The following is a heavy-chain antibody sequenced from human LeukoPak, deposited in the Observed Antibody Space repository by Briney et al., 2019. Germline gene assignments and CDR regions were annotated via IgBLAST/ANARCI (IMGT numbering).Heavy chain of an antibody. J-gene: IGHJ4*02. CDR2: IYYSGIT. CDR1: GGSISSYY. CDR3: ARVLAVAGTPFDY. V-gene: IGHV4-59*01. Sequence: SETLSLTCTVSGGSISSYYWSWIRQPPGKGLEWIGYIYYSGITHYNPSLKSRAAISVDTSKNHFSLKLSSVTAADTAVYYCARVLAVAGTPFDYWGQGTLVTVSS. D-gene: IGHD6-19*01.